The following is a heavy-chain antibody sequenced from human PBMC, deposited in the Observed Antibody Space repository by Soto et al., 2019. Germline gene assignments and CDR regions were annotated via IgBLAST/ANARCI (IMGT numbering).Heavy chain of an antibody. CDR3: ASGPYTSSSGGYYYYYMDV. Sequence: QVQLVQSGAEVKKPGSSVKVSGKASGGTFSSYAINWVRQAPGQGLEWMGRIVPMFGIPNFAPKFQGRVTMTADRSTTTAYMELSSLRSEVTAVYYCASGPYTSSSGGYYYYYMDVWGKGTTVTVSS. CDR1: GGTFSSYA. J-gene: IGHJ6*03. V-gene: IGHV1-69*02. D-gene: IGHD6-6*01. CDR2: IVPMFGIP.